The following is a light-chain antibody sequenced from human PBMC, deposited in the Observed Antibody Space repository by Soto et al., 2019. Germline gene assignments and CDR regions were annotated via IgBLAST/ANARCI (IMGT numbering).Light chain of an antibody. Sequence: QSVLTQPASVSGSPGQSITITCTGTSSDVGSGNVVSWYQHYPGKAPQLIIYEGFKRPSGVSSRFSGSKSGNTASLTISGLQAEDEAEYYCCSHAGTDTYVFGTGTKLTVL. CDR3: CSHAGTDTYV. V-gene: IGLV2-23*01. CDR2: EGF. J-gene: IGLJ1*01. CDR1: SSDVGSGNV.